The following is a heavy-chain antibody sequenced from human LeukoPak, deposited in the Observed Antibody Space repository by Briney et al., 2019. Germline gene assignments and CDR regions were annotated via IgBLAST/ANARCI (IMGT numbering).Heavy chain of an antibody. CDR3: ARDGYGGVDY. D-gene: IGHD3-10*01. J-gene: IGHJ4*02. Sequence: SETLSLTCTVSGGSIRSYYWSWIRQSPGKGLEWIGYIYHSGSTKYNPSLKSRVTISVDTSKKQFSLKLSSVTAADTAVYYCARDGYGGVDYWGQGTLVTVSS. CDR2: IYHSGST. CDR1: GGSIRSYY. V-gene: IGHV4-59*01.